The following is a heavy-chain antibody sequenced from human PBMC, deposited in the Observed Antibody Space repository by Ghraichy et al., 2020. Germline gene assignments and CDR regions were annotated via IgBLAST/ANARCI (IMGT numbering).Heavy chain of an antibody. D-gene: IGHD2-2*01. CDR1: GGSFSGYY. V-gene: IGHV4-34*01. CDR2: INHSGST. CDR3: ATRYCSSTSCLYYYYMDV. J-gene: IGHJ6*03. Sequence: SETLSLTCAVYGGSFSGYYWSWIRQPPGKGLEWIGEINHSGSTNYNPSLKSRVTISVDTSKNQFSLKLSSVTAADTAVYYCATRYCSSTSCLYYYYMDVWGKGTTVTVSS.